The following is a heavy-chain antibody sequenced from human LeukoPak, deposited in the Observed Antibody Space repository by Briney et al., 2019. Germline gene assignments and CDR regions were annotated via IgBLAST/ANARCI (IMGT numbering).Heavy chain of an antibody. D-gene: IGHD6-13*01. CDR1: GSTFSSYG. J-gene: IGHJ4*02. V-gene: IGHV3-30*02. CDR3: AKDEGSWYAVDY. Sequence: GGSLRLSCAASGSTFSSYGMHWVRQAPGKGLEWVAFIRYDGSNKYYADSVKGRFTISRDNSKNTLYLQVNSLRAEDTAVYYCAKDEGSWYAVDYWGQGTLVTVSS. CDR2: IRYDGSNK.